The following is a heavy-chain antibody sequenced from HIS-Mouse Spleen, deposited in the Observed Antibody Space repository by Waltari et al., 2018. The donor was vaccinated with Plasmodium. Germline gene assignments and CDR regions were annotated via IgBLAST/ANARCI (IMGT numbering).Heavy chain of an antibody. J-gene: IGHJ4*02. CDR3: ARRGGSYYYFDY. D-gene: IGHD1-26*01. V-gene: IGHV4-39*01. CDR2: IYYSGST. Sequence: QLQLQESGPGLVKPSETLSLTCPVSVGSISSSSYYWGWIRQPPGKGLEWIGSIYYSGSTYYNPSLKSRVTISVDTSKNQFSLKLSSVTAADTAVYYCARRGGSYYYFDYWGQGTLVTVSS. CDR1: VGSISSSSYY.